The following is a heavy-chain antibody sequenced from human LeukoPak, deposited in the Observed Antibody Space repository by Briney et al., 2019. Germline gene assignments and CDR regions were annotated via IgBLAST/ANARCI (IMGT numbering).Heavy chain of an antibody. CDR3: ARADSYAHNPFDY. D-gene: IGHD5-18*01. J-gene: IGHJ4*02. V-gene: IGHV1-18*01. CDR1: VYTFTSYG. Sequence: GASVKVSCKASVYTFTSYGISWVRPAPGQGLGWMGWISAYNSNTNYAQKLRGRVTMTTDTSTSTAYMELRSLRSDATAVYYCARADSYAHNPFDYWGQGTLVTVSS. CDR2: ISAYNSNT.